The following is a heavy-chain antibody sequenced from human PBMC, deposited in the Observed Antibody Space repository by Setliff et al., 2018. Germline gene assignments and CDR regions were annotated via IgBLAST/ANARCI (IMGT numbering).Heavy chain of an antibody. CDR1: GGSISPYY. CDR2: IFYSGSA. D-gene: IGHD6-13*01. V-gene: IGHV4-4*08. J-gene: IGHJ5*02. CDR3: ARDTPHDPVSSNWYRNWFDP. Sequence: SETLSLTCSVSGGSISPYYWIWIRQSPGKGLEWIGYIFYSGSARYNPSLESRVTISVDTSKNQFSLNLNSVTAADTAVYFCARDTPHDPVSSNWYRNWFDPWGQGILVTFSS.